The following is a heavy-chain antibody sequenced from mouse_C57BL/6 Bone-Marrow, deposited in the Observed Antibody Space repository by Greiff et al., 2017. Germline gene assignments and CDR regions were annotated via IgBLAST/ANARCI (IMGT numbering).Heavy chain of an antibody. CDR1: GYTFTSYW. J-gene: IGHJ4*01. Sequence: VQLQQSVAELVRPGSSVKLSCKASGYTFTSYWMDWVKQRPGQGLEWIGNIYPSDSETHYNQKFKDKATLTVDKSSSTAYMQLSSLTSEDSAVYYCAREFRAMDYWGQGTSVTVSS. CDR3: AREFRAMDY. V-gene: IGHV1-61*01. CDR2: IYPSDSET.